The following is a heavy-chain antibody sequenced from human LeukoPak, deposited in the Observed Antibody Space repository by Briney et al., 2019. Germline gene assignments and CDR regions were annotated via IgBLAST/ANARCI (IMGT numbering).Heavy chain of an antibody. D-gene: IGHD3-10*01. CDR1: GFTFSIFW. J-gene: IGHJ4*02. CDR2: ISSSGSTI. Sequence: GGSLRLSCAASGFTFSIFWMSWVRQAPGKGLEWVSYISSSGSTIYYADSVKGRFTISRDNAKNSLYLQMNSLRAEDTAVYYCARVHSGSPPQYYFDYWGQGTLVTVSS. CDR3: ARVHSGSPPQYYFDY. V-gene: IGHV3-48*04.